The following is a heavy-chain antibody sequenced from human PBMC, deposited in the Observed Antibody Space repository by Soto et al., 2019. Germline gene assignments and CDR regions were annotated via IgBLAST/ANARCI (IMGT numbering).Heavy chain of an antibody. D-gene: IGHD1-1*01. Sequence: GGSLRLSCAASGFAFNTYWMHWVRQAPGKGLVWVSRINGDGSSANYADSVKGRFTISRDNAKDTLYLQMNSLRGEDRAVYYCVRDRNWQLDDCWGQGALVTVSS. CDR2: INGDGSSA. V-gene: IGHV3-74*01. J-gene: IGHJ4*02. CDR1: GFAFNTYW. CDR3: VRDRNWQLDDC.